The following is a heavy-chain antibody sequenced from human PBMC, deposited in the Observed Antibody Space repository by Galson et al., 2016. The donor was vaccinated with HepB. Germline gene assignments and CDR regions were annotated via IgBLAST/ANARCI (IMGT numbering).Heavy chain of an antibody. CDR1: GFTLSKNA. CDR3: ARDVGVYWRYFVY. Sequence: SLRLSCAASGFTLSKNAMHWVRQAPGKGLEWLAVISYDGNNKHYPDSVKGRFTISRDTSKNTVSLQLNSLRPEDTAVYYCARDVGVYWRYFVYWGQGTLVIVSS. J-gene: IGHJ4*02. V-gene: IGHV3-30*03. CDR2: ISYDGNNK. D-gene: IGHD3-9*01.